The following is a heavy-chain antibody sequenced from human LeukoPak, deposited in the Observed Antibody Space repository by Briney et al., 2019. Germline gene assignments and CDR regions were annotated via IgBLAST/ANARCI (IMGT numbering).Heavy chain of an antibody. CDR1: GFTFSSYG. CDR3: ARVNTKGTWSKYYFDY. J-gene: IGHJ4*02. CDR2: ISYDGSNK. V-gene: IGHV3-30*03. Sequence: GGSLRLSCAASGFTFSSYGMHWVRQAPGKGLEWVAVISYDGSNKYYADSVKGRFTISRDNAKNSLYLQMNSLRAEDTAVYYCARVNTKGTWSKYYFDYWGQGTLVTVSS. D-gene: IGHD1-7*01.